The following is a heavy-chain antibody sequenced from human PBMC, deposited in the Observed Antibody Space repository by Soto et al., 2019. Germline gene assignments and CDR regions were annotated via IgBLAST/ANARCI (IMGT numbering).Heavy chain of an antibody. CDR2: IDWDDDK. CDR3: ARIRSPKCYDFWSGYLSHYYYYYMDV. D-gene: IGHD3-3*01. Sequence: GSGPTLVNPTQTLTLTCTFSGFSLSTSGMCVSWIRQPPGKALEWLARIDWDDDKYYSTSLKTRLTISKDTSKNQVVLTMTNMDTVDTAAYYCARIRSPKCYDFWSGYLSHYYYYYMDVWGKGTTVTVSS. CDR1: GFSLSTSGMC. J-gene: IGHJ6*03. V-gene: IGHV2-70*11.